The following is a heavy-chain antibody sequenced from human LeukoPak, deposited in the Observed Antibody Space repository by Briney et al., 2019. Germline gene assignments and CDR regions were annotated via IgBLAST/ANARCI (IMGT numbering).Heavy chain of an antibody. D-gene: IGHD4-17*01. CDR2: INHSGST. CDR3: ASAVTTPYDCYYYGMDV. Sequence: SETLSLTCAVCGGSFSGYYWSWIRQPPGKGLEWIGEINHSGSTNYNPSLKSRVTISVDTSKNQFSLKLSSVTAADTAVYYCASAVTTPYDCYYYGMDVWGQGTTVTVSS. V-gene: IGHV4-34*01. J-gene: IGHJ6*02. CDR1: GGSFSGYY.